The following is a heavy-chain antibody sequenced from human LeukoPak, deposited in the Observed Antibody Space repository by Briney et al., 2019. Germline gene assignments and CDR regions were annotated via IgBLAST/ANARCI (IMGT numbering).Heavy chain of an antibody. J-gene: IGHJ1*01. D-gene: IGHD3-10*01. CDR2: LYYSGST. Sequence: SVPLSPTCTVSGGSISSYYWSWIRQPPGKGREWLGYLYYSGSTNYNPSLKSRVTISADTSKNQFSLTLSSVTAADTAVYYCASSNIMVRGVIREYFQHWGQGTLVSVCS. V-gene: IGHV4-59*01. CDR3: ASSNIMVRGVIREYFQH. CDR1: GGSISSYY.